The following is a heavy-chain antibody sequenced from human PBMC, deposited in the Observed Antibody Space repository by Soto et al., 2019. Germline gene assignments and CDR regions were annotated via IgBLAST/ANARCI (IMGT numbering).Heavy chain of an antibody. V-gene: IGHV3-30*18. CDR1: GLTFSNHG. J-gene: IGHJ4*02. D-gene: IGHD3-3*02. CDR2: ISSDGSGK. CDR3: AKDRGHSSIWWEFDY. Sequence: QVQLVESGGGVVQPGRSLRLSCAASGLTFSNHGIHWVRQAPGKGLEWVAVISSDGSGKYNADSVEGRFTISRDNSKNTLYLQMNSLRTEDTAVYFCAKDRGHSSIWWEFDYWGQGTLVTVSS.